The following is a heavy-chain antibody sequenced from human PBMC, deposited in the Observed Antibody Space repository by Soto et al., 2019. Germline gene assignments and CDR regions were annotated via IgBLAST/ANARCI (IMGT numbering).Heavy chain of an antibody. CDR1: GGSISSYY. V-gene: IGHV4-59*08. CDR2: IYYSGST. J-gene: IGHJ2*01. D-gene: IGHD2-15*01. CDR3: ASRGYCSGGSCPYWYFDL. Sequence: PSETLSLTCPVSGGSISSYYLSWIRQPPEKGLEWMGYIYYSGSTNYNPSLKSRVTISVDTSKNQFSLKLSSVTAADTAVYYCASRGYCSGGSCPYWYFDLWGRGTLVTVSS.